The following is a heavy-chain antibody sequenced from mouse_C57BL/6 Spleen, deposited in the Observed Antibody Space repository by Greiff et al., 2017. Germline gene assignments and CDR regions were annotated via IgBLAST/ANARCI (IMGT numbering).Heavy chain of an antibody. CDR1: GFSFTSYA. CDR2: ICTGGGT. CDR3: ARDLWTLTGGYCDV. J-gene: IGHJ1*03. Sequence: VQLVESGPGLVAPSQSLSITCTVSGFSFTSYAISWVRPPPGKGLEWLGVICTGGGTTYNSALKSRLSISNDNSKSQVVIKMNSLRTDDTARYYGARDLWTLTGGYCDVWGTGTTVTGSS. V-gene: IGHV2-9-1*01.